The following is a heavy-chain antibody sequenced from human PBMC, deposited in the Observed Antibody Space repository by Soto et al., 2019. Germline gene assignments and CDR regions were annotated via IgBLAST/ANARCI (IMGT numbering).Heavy chain of an antibody. CDR3: ARDSSSWFSYYYGMDV. J-gene: IGHJ6*02. Sequence: QVQLVESGGCVVQPGRSLRLSCAASGFTFSSYGMHWVRQAPGKGLEWVAVIWYDGSNKYYADSVKGRFTISRDNSKNTLYLQMNSLRAEDTAVYYCARDSSSWFSYYYGMDVWGQGTTVTVSS. D-gene: IGHD6-13*01. CDR2: IWYDGSNK. CDR1: GFTFSSYG. V-gene: IGHV3-33*01.